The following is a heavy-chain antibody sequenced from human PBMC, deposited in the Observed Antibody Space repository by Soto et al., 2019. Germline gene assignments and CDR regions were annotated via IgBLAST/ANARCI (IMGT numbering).Heavy chain of an antibody. D-gene: IGHD5-18*01. CDR2: INAGNGNT. Sequence: ASVKVSCTASGYTFTSYAMHWVRQAPGQRLEWMGWINAGNGNTKYSQKFQGRVTITRDTSASTAYMELSSLRSEDTAVYYCASTALEGYYFDYWGQGTLVTVSS. J-gene: IGHJ4*02. CDR1: GYTFTSYA. V-gene: IGHV1-3*01. CDR3: ASTALEGYYFDY.